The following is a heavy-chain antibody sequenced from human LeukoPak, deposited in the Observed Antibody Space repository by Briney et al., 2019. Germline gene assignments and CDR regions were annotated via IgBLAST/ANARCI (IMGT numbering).Heavy chain of an antibody. CDR3: ARGGSPDDFWSGPKGSPFDY. CDR2: IYYSEST. V-gene: IGHV4-59*01. J-gene: IGHJ4*02. CDR1: GGSISSYY. D-gene: IGHD3-3*01. Sequence: KPSETLSLTCTVSGGSISSYYWSWIRQPPGKGLEWIGYIYYSESTNYNPSLKSRVTISVDTSKNQFSLKLSSVTAADTAVYYCARGGSPDDFWSGPKGSPFDYWGQGTLVTVSS.